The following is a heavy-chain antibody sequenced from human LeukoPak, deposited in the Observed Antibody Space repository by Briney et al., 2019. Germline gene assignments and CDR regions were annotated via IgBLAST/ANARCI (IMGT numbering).Heavy chain of an antibody. D-gene: IGHD3-22*01. CDR1: GGSFSGYY. CDR3: ARNYDSSGPPGY. J-gene: IGHJ4*02. V-gene: IGHV4-34*01. Sequence: SETLSLTCAVYGGSFSGYYWSRIRQPPGKGLEWIGEINHSGSTNYNPSLKSRVAISVDTSKNQFSLKLSSVTAADTAVYYCARNYDSSGPPGYWGQGTLVTVSS. CDR2: INHSGST.